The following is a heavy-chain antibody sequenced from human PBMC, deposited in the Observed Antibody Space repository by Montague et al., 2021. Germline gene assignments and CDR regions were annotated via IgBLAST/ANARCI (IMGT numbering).Heavy chain of an antibody. CDR3: ARQGFYESGGFFI. CDR1: GDSINGWY. CDR2: VFYSGAT. J-gene: IGHJ4*02. D-gene: IGHD3-22*01. Sequence: SETLSLTCSVSGDSINGWYWSWIRQPPGKGLEWIGSVFYSGATNYNPSLKSRVTMSADTSKNQVSLKVNSVTAADTAVYYCARQGFYESGGFFIWGLGNPGHRLL. V-gene: IGHV4-59*01.